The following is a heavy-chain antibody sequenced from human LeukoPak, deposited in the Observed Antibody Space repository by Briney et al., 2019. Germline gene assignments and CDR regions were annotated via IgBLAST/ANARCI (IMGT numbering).Heavy chain of an antibody. Sequence: GGSLRLSCAASGFTFSSYAMHWVRQAPGKGLEWVAVISYGGSNKYYADSVKGRFTISRDNAKNSLYLKMNSLRAEDTAVYYCARDATVTLGAFDIWGQGTMVTVSS. D-gene: IGHD4-17*01. V-gene: IGHV3-30-3*01. CDR2: ISYGGSNK. CDR1: GFTFSSYA. J-gene: IGHJ3*02. CDR3: ARDATVTLGAFDI.